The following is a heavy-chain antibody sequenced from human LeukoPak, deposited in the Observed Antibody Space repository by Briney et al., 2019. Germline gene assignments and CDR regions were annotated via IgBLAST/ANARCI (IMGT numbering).Heavy chain of an antibody. J-gene: IGHJ3*02. D-gene: IGHD4-23*01. CDR3: ARSTTVVSRGEPGAFDI. CDR2: IYYSGST. V-gene: IGHV4-39*01. Sequence: SETLSLTCTVPGGSISSSSYYWGWIRQPPGKGLEWIGSIYYSGSTYYNPSLKSRVIISVDTSKNQFSLKLSSVTAADTAVYYCARSTTVVSRGEPGAFDIWGQGTMVTVSS. CDR1: GGSISSSSYY.